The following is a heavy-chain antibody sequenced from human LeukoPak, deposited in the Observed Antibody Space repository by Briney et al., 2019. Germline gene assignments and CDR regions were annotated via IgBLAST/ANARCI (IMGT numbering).Heavy chain of an antibody. CDR2: ISWNSGAK. CDR1: GFDFEDYG. D-gene: IGHD5-24*01. Sequence: GRSLRLSCAASGFDFEDYGIHWVRHVPGKGLEWVSGISWNSGAKAYADSVRGRFTISRDNAKNSLYLQMNSLRGEDTALYYCAKARLMAAPFYYYGMDVWGPGTTVTVSS. CDR3: AKARLMAAPFYYYGMDV. V-gene: IGHV3-9*01. J-gene: IGHJ6*02.